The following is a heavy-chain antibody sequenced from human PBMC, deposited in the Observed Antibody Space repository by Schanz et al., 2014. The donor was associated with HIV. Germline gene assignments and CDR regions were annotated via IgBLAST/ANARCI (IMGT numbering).Heavy chain of an antibody. V-gene: IGHV3-9*01. CDR1: GFNFNNYA. CDR2: ISWNSGSI. Sequence: EVQLLESGGGLEQPGGSLRLSCAASGFNFNNYAMTWVRQAPGKGLEWVSTISWNSGSIAYADSVKGRFTISRDNAKNSLYLQMNSLRAEDTAVYYCVRGLLFQGCFDSWGQGALVTVSS. CDR3: VRGLLFQGCFDS. D-gene: IGHD3-10*01. J-gene: IGHJ4*02.